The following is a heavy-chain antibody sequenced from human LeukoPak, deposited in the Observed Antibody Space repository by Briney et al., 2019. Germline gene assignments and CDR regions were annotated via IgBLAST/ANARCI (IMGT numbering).Heavy chain of an antibody. CDR1: GYTFISYD. J-gene: IGHJ6*03. Sequence: ASVKVSCKASGYTFISYDINWVRQATGQGLEWMGGIIPIFGTANYAQKFQGRVTITADESTSTAYMELSSLRSEDTAVYYCARGGVNGSGSYVYYYYMDVWGKGTTVTVSS. CDR2: IIPIFGTA. CDR3: ARGGVNGSGSYVYYYYMDV. V-gene: IGHV1-69*13. D-gene: IGHD3-10*01.